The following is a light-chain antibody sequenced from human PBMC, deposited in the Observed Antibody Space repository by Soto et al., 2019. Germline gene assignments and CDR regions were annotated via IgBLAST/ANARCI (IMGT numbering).Light chain of an antibody. J-gene: IGKJ4*01. CDR1: QDISNS. CDR3: QQYDRLALT. V-gene: IGKV1-33*01. Sequence: DIQMTQSPSSLSASIGDRVTIACQASQDISNSLTWYPQKPGKAPKLLLYDASNLETGVPSRFSGSGSGADFSFTISSLQPEDIATYYCQQYDRLALTFSGGTKVEIK. CDR2: DAS.